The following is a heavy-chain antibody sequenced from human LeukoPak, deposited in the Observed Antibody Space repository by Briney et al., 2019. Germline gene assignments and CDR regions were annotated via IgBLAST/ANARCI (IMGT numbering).Heavy chain of an antibody. J-gene: IGHJ4*02. CDR2: IYYSGST. D-gene: IGHD5-18*01. CDR1: GGSISNYY. V-gene: IGHV4-59*01. CDR3: ARVWDTAMATGFDY. Sequence: PSETLSLTCNVSGGSISNYYWSWIRQPPGKGLDWIGYIYYSGSTNYNPSLKSRVTTSVDTSKNQFSLKLSSVTAADTAVYYCARVWDTAMATGFDYWGQGTLVTVSS.